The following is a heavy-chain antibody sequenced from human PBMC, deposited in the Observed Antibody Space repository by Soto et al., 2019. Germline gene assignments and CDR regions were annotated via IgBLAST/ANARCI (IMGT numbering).Heavy chain of an antibody. J-gene: IGHJ3*02. D-gene: IGHD4-17*01. CDR2: MNPNSGNT. CDR1: GYTFTSYD. CDR3: ERCPSKPTVTKEHDAFEI. Sequence: VQLVQSGAEVKKPGASVKVSCKASGYTFTSYDINWVRQATGQGLEWMGWMNPNSGNTGYAQKFEGRVTMTRNTPQSPAYMELSSLRSEDTAVYYCERCPSKPTVTKEHDAFEIWGQGTMVTVSS. V-gene: IGHV1-8*01.